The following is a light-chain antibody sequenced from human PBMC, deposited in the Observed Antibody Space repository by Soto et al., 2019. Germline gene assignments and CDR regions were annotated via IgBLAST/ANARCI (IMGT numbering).Light chain of an antibody. V-gene: IGKV1-5*01. Sequence: DIQLTQSPSFLSASVGDRVTITCRASQSISSWLAWYQQKPGKAPKLLIYDASSLESGVPSRFSGSGSGTEFTLTISSLEPDDFATYYCQQYNGFSTFGQGTKVDIK. CDR1: QSISSW. J-gene: IGKJ1*01. CDR2: DAS. CDR3: QQYNGFST.